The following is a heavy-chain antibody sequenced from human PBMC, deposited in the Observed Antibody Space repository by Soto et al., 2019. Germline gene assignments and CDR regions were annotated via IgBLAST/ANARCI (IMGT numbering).Heavy chain of an antibody. CDR3: AKIEGYYDFWSGYFDY. CDR1: GFTFSSYA. J-gene: IGHJ4*02. Sequence: EVQLLESGGGLVQPGGSLRLSCAASGFTFSSYAMSWVRQAPGKGLEWVSAISGSGGSTYYADSVKGRFTISRDNSKNTLYLQMDSLRAEDTAVYYCAKIEGYYDFWSGYFDYWGQGTLVTVSS. CDR2: ISGSGGST. V-gene: IGHV3-23*01. D-gene: IGHD3-3*01.